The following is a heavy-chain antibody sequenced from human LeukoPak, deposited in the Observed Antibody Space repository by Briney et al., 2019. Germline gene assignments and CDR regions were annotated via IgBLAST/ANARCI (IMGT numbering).Heavy chain of an antibody. J-gene: IGHJ4*02. V-gene: IGHV4-4*09. CDR1: GGSISSYY. CDR2: IYTSGST. Sequence: SETLSLTCTVSGGSISSYYWSWIRQPPGKGLEWIGYIYTSGSTNYNPSLKSRVTISVDTSKNQFSLKLSSVTAADTAVYYCARRAPGITGTYIFDYRGQGTLVTVSS. CDR3: ARRAPGITGTYIFDY. D-gene: IGHD1-7*01.